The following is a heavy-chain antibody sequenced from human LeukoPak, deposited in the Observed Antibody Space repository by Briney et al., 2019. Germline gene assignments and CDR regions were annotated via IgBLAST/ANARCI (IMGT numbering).Heavy chain of an antibody. CDR3: ASSLLYYYDSSGYSAFDI. D-gene: IGHD3-22*01. V-gene: IGHV4-34*01. J-gene: IGHJ3*02. Sequence: SETLSLTCAVYGGSFSGYYWSWIRQPPGKGLEWIGEINHSGSTYYNPSLKSRVTISVDRSKNQFSLKLSSVTAADTAVYYCASSLLYYYDSSGYSAFDIWSQGTMVTVSS. CDR2: INHSGST. CDR1: GGSFSGYY.